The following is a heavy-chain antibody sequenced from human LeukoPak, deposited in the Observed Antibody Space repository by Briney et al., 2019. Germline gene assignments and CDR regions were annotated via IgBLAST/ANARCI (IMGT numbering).Heavy chain of an antibody. CDR2: IIPIFGTA. Sequence: SVKVSCKASGGTFSSYAISWVRQAPGQGLEWMGGIIPIFGTANYAQKFQGRVTITTDESTSTAYMELSSLRSEDTAVYYCARTLEPYDFWSGPYYYYYYMDVWGKGTTVTVSS. CDR1: GGTFSSYA. J-gene: IGHJ6*03. CDR3: ARTLEPYDFWSGPYYYYYYMDV. V-gene: IGHV1-69*05. D-gene: IGHD3-3*01.